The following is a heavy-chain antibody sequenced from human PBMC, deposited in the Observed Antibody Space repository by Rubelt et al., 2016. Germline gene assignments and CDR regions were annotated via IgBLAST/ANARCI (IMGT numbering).Heavy chain of an antibody. CDR1: GYSITKGFH. CDR2: ITHSGST. CDR3: ARGRDAVFPNSRILDY. Sequence: QVQLQESGPGLVKPSETLSLTCTVSGYSITKGFHWNWIRQLPGKGLEWIGEITHSGSTNSNPSLKSRVTMAVDTPNNQFSLNMESVTAADTALYDCARGRDAVFPNSRILDYWGQGALVTVSS. J-gene: IGHJ4*02. D-gene: IGHD5-24*01. V-gene: IGHV4-38-2*02.